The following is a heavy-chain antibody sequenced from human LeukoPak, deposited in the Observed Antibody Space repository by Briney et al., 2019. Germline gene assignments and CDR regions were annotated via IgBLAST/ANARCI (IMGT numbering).Heavy chain of an antibody. CDR3: AKDSQYGDYGRGYYYGMDV. CDR1: GFTFSSYA. J-gene: IGHJ6*02. CDR2: ISGSGGST. V-gene: IGHV3-23*01. D-gene: IGHD4-17*01. Sequence: GGSLRLSCAASGFTFSSYAMSWVRQAPGKGLEWVSAISGSGGSTYYADSVKGRFTISRDNSKNTLYLQMNSLRAEDTAVYYCAKDSQYGDYGRGYYYGMDVWGQGTTVTVSS.